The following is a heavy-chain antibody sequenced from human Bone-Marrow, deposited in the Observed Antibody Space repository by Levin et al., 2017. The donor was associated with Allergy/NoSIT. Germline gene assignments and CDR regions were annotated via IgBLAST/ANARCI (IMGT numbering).Heavy chain of an antibody. CDR3: ARERRAGD. CDR1: GFNFNIYW. Sequence: GESLKISCAASGFNFNIYWMTWVRQAPGKGLEWVANIKEDGSEKYYVDSVKGRFTISRDNAKNSVFLQMNSLRAEDTAIYYCARERRAGDWGQGTLVTVSS. D-gene: IGHD6-13*01. V-gene: IGHV3-7*01. J-gene: IGHJ4*02. CDR2: IKEDGSEK.